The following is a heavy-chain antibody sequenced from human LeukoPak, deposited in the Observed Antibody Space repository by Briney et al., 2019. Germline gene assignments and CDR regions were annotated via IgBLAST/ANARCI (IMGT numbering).Heavy chain of an antibody. Sequence: ASVKISCKASGYTFTSNYIHWVRQAPGQGLEWMGMIYPRDGSTSYAQKFQGRVTVTRDTSTSTVHMELSGLRSEDTAVYYCARDQEGFDYWGQGTLVTVSS. V-gene: IGHV1-46*01. CDR1: GYTFTSNY. CDR3: ARDQEGFDY. CDR2: IYPRDGST. J-gene: IGHJ4*02.